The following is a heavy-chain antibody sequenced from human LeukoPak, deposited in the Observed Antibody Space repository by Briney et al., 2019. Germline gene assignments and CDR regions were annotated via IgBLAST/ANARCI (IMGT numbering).Heavy chain of an antibody. CDR2: ITGSGDTT. J-gene: IGHJ4*02. CDR3: AKWGDYDILTGYYVSDF. Sequence: GASLRLSCAASGFIFRNYAMSWVRQAPGKGLEWVSAITGSGDTTYYADSVKGRFTISRDNSKNTLCVEMNTLRAEDTAVYYCAKWGDYDILTGYYVSDFWGQGTLVTVSS. D-gene: IGHD3-9*01. CDR1: GFIFRNYA. V-gene: IGHV3-23*01.